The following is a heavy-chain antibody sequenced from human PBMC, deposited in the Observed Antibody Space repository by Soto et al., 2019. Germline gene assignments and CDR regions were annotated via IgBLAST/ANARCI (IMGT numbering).Heavy chain of an antibody. V-gene: IGHV1-2*02. Sequence: ASVKVSCKASGYTFTGYSLHWVRLAPGHGLEWMGWIGPNNGGTKYAQNFQGRVTMTRDTSVTTAYLELSRLTSDDTAVYYCARQAAYSGSSQYQFDYWGQGTLVTVSS. CDR2: IGPNNGGT. CDR1: GYTFTGYS. CDR3: ARQAAYSGSSQYQFDY. D-gene: IGHD6-6*01. J-gene: IGHJ4*02.